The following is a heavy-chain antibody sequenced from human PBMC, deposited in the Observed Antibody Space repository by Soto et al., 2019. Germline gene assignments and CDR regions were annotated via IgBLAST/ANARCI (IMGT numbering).Heavy chain of an antibody. J-gene: IGHJ4*02. CDR3: AHSPCSGGTCYLFDY. V-gene: IGHV2-5*02. Sequence: QITLRESGPTLVKPTQTLTLTCTISGFSHSTSGVGVGWIRQPPGKSLEWLALIYWDDVQRYSPSLKTRLTITKDTSRSQVVLTMTNMDPVDTATYYCAHSPCSGGTCYLFDYWGQGTLVTVSS. CDR2: IYWDDVQ. CDR1: GFSHSTSGVG. D-gene: IGHD2-15*01.